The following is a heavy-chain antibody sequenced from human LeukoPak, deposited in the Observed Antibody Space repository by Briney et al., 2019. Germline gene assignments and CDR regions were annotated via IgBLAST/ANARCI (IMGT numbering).Heavy chain of an antibody. V-gene: IGHV4-38-2*01. CDR3: ARRSTVTTYYFDY. CDR1: GYSISSGYY. CDR2: IYPSGST. Sequence: PSETLSLTCAVSGYSISSGYYWGWIRPPPGKGLEWIGRIYPSGSTYYNPSLKSRVTISVDTSKNQFSLKLSSVTAADTAVYYCARRSTVTTYYFDYWGQGTLVTVSS. D-gene: IGHD4-11*01. J-gene: IGHJ4*02.